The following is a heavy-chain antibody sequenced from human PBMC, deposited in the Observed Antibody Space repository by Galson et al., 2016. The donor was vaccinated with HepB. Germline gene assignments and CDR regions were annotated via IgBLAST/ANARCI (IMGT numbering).Heavy chain of an antibody. J-gene: IGHJ2*01. CDR2: ISSSSSAI. D-gene: IGHD4-11*01. Sequence: SLRLSCAASGFTFSNYAMNWVRQAPGKGLEWVSYISSSSSAIYYADSVKGRFTRSRDNAKNSLYLQMNSLRDEDTAVYYCARKTVTPDWYFDLWGRGTLVTVSS. V-gene: IGHV3-48*02. CDR3: ARKTVTPDWYFDL. CDR1: GFTFSNYA.